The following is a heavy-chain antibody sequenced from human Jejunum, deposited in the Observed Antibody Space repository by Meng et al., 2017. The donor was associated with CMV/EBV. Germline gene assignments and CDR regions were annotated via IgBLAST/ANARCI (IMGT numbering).Heavy chain of an antibody. V-gene: IGHV4-4*07. Sequence: QVQLQESGPGLVKPSVTLSLTCTFLGGSINNSLWSWIRQSAGKGLEWIGRFYSSDTYNYHPSLNSRVTMSLDTSKNQFSLNLRSVTAADTAIYYCARGPGASTREGFDYWGLGTLVTVSS. CDR3: ARGPGASTREGFDY. CDR2: FYSSDTY. J-gene: IGHJ4*02. D-gene: IGHD1-26*01. CDR1: GGSINNSL.